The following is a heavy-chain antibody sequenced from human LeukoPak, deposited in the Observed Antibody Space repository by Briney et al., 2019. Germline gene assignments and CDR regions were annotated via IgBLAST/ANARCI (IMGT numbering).Heavy chain of an antibody. Sequence: SETLSLTCTVSGGSVSIGSHHWSWVRQPPGKGLEWIGYVSYSGSTNYNPSLESRVTISIDTSKNQFSLKLSSVAAADTAVFYCARGRWSVQLWVKTRDYGMDVWGQGTTVTVSS. CDR1: GGSVSIGSHH. V-gene: IGHV4-61*01. CDR3: ARGRWSVQLWVKTRDYGMDV. CDR2: VSYSGST. J-gene: IGHJ6*02. D-gene: IGHD5-18*01.